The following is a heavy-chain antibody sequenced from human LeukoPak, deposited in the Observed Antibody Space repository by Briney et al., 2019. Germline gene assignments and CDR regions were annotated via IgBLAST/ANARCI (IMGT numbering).Heavy chain of an antibody. V-gene: IGHV3-23*01. CDR3: AKDFWVAVAGTVENAFDI. CDR1: GFTFSSYA. Sequence: GGSLRLSCAASGFTFSSYAMSWVRQAPGKGLEWVSAISGSGGSTYYADSVKGRFTISRDNSKNTLYLQMNSLRAEDTAVYYCAKDFWVAVAGTVENAFDIWGQGTMVTVSS. D-gene: IGHD6-19*01. J-gene: IGHJ3*02. CDR2: ISGSGGST.